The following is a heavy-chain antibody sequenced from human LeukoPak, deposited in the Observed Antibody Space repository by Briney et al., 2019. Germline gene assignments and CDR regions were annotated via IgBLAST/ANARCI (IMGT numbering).Heavy chain of an antibody. D-gene: IGHD1-14*01. Sequence: SETLSLTCTVSGGSLSSGSYYWSWIRQPAGKGLEWIGRIYTSGSTNYNPSLKSRVTISVDTSKNQFSLKLSSVTAADTAVYYCARGLAASRNYYYYYYMDVWGKGTTVTVSS. CDR2: IYTSGST. CDR1: GGSLSSGSYY. J-gene: IGHJ6*03. V-gene: IGHV4-61*02. CDR3: ARGLAASRNYYYYYYMDV.